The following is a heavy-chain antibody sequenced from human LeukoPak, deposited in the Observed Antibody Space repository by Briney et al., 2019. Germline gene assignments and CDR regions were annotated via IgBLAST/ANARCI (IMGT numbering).Heavy chain of an antibody. CDR1: GFTFSGYW. CDR2: IERDGSDK. Sequence: PGGSLRLSCAASGFTFSGYWMSWVRQAPGKGLEWVANIERDGSDKYYVNSVKGRFTISRDNAKNSLYLQMNSLRAEDTAVYYCARDAHYDFWSGYYSTWPLGYWGQGTLVTVSS. J-gene: IGHJ4*02. V-gene: IGHV3-7*01. D-gene: IGHD3-3*01. CDR3: ARDAHYDFWSGYYSTWPLGY.